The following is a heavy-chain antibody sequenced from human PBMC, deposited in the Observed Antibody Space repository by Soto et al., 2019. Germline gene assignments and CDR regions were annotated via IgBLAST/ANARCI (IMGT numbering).Heavy chain of an antibody. CDR1: GFTFSGSA. CDR2: IRSKGNNYAT. J-gene: IGHJ6*03. V-gene: IGHV3-73*01. D-gene: IGHD3-3*01. CDR3: SRQASDFWSGKPQYYMDA. Sequence: EVQLVESGGGLVQPGGSLKLSCAASGFTFSGSALHWVRQASGKGLEWVGRIRSKGNNYATAYGASLKGRFTISRDDSKNTAYLQMNSLTAEDTAVYYCSRQASDFWSGKPQYYMDAWGKGTTVTASS.